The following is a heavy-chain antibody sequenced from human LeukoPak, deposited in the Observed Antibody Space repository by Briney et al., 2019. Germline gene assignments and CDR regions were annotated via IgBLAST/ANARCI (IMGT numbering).Heavy chain of an antibody. J-gene: IGHJ6*02. V-gene: IGHV4-59*01. Sequence: SETLSLTCLVSGGSISNYYWSWIRQPPGKGLEWIGNIYYSGSTNYNTSLKSRVTISVDTSKNQFSLKLSSVTAADTAVYYCARERITMVRGVFVFYYGMDVWGPGTTVTVSS. CDR3: ARERITMVRGVFVFYYGMDV. CDR1: GGSISNYY. CDR2: IYYSGST. D-gene: IGHD3-10*01.